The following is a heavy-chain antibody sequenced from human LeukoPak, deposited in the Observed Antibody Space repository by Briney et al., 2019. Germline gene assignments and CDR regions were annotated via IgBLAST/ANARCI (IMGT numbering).Heavy chain of an antibody. J-gene: IGHJ6*03. CDR1: GYSFTSYW. Sequence: KPGESLKISCKGSGYSFTSYWIGWVRQMPGKGLEWMGIIYPGDSDTRYSPSFQGQVTISADKSISTPYLQWSSLKASDTAMYYCARLYYGSGSYSWYYYYYMDVWGKGTTVTVSS. D-gene: IGHD3-10*01. CDR2: IYPGDSDT. CDR3: ARLYYGSGSYSWYYYYYMDV. V-gene: IGHV5-51*01.